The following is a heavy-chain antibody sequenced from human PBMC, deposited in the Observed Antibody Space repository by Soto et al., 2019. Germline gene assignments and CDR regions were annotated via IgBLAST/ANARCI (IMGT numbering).Heavy chain of an antibody. Sequence: EVQLVESGGGLVKPEGSLRLSCAASGFMFDTYSMDWVRQAPGKGLEWVSSISGSGRYIYYADSVKGRFTISRDNAKNSLYLQMNSLRAEDMAVYYCAREGSTSSYYMDVWGKGTTVTVSS. CDR1: GFMFDTYS. CDR3: AREGSTSSYYMDV. CDR2: ISGSGRYI. J-gene: IGHJ6*03. D-gene: IGHD2-2*01. V-gene: IGHV3-21*01.